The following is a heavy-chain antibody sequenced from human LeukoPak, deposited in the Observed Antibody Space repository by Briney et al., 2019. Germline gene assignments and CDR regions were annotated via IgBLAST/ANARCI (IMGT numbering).Heavy chain of an antibody. CDR2: ITSSSNYI. CDR3: ERDRGYFDN. Sequence: GGSLRLSCAASGFTFSIYSMNWVRQAPGKGLEWLSSITSSSNYIYYADSVKGRFTISRDNVQNSLYLQMNSLRSEDTAMYYCERDRGYFDNWGQGTLVNGSS. J-gene: IGHJ4*02. V-gene: IGHV3-21*01. CDR1: GFTFSIYS.